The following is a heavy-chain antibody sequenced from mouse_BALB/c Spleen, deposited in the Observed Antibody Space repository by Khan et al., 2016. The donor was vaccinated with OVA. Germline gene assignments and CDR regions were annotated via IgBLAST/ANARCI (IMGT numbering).Heavy chain of an antibody. Sequence: EVELVESGGDLVNPGGSLKLSCAASGFIFSSYGMSWVRQTPDKRLEWVATISSGGTYTYYPDSVTGRFTIPRDNAKNTLFLQMSRLKSADTANYYWTSFITTTTGDYYAMDYWGQVTSVTVSS. V-gene: IGHV5-6*01. CDR3: TSFITTTTGDYYAMDY. J-gene: IGHJ4*01. CDR1: GFIFSSYG. CDR2: ISSGGTYT. D-gene: IGHD1-2*01.